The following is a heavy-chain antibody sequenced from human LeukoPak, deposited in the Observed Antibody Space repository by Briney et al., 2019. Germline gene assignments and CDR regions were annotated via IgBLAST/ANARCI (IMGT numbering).Heavy chain of an antibody. Sequence: ASVQVTCKASGYTFTTYAIHWVRQAPGQRLEWMGRINVGNGDTKYSQRFQGRVTITRDTSASTVYMDLSSLTSVGTAVYYCARESPQRSGYSYSHWGQGSLVTVSS. CDR2: INVGNGDT. J-gene: IGHJ4*02. CDR3: ARESPQRSGYSYSH. V-gene: IGHV1-3*01. CDR1: GYTFTTYA. D-gene: IGHD5-18*01.